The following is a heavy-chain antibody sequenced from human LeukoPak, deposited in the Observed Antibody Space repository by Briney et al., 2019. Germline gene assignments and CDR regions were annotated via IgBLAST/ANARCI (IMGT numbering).Heavy chain of an antibody. D-gene: IGHD2-2*01. CDR2: VNCGDGYT. V-gene: IGHV1-18*01. J-gene: IGHJ4*02. CDR1: GYTFTSSH. Sequence: ASVKVSCKTSGYTFTSSHAHWVRQAPGQGLEWMGLVNCGDGYTNYAQKLQGRVTMTTDTSTSTAYMELRSLRSDDTAVYYCASSYCSSTSCYGPTDYWGQGTLVTVSS. CDR3: ASSYCSSTSCYGPTDY.